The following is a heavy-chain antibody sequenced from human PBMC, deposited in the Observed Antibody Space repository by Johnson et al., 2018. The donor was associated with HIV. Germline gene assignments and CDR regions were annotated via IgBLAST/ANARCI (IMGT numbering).Heavy chain of an antibody. CDR3: ARSSGYYGTDAFDI. Sequence: QVQLVESGGGVVQPGRSLRLSCAASGFTFTNYGMHWVRQAPGKGLEWVAVISYDGSNKYYADSVKGRFTISRDNSKNTLYLQMNSLRPEDTAVYYCARSSGYYGTDAFDIWGQGTMVTVSS. V-gene: IGHV3-30*03. CDR2: ISYDGSNK. CDR1: GFTFTNYG. D-gene: IGHD3-22*01. J-gene: IGHJ3*02.